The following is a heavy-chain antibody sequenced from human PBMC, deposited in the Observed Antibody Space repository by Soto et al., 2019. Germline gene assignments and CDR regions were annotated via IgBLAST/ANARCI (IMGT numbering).Heavy chain of an antibody. CDR2: IYHSGST. CDR1: GGSISSGGYS. J-gene: IGHJ4*02. V-gene: IGHV4-30-2*01. Sequence: SSETLSLTCAVSGGSISSGGYSWSWFRQPPGKGLEWIGYIYHSGSTYYNPSLKSRVTISVDRSKNQFSLKLSSVTDADTAVYYCARVPERWGQGTLVTVSS. D-gene: IGHD2-2*01. CDR3: ARVPER.